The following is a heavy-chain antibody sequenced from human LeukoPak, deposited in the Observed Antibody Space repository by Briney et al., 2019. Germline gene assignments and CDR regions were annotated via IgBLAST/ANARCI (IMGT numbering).Heavy chain of an antibody. CDR3: ARGLYCSGESCFPY. Sequence: QPGRSLRLSCAASGFSFSSYAMHWVRQTPSKGLQWVALISYDGTNKYYADSVKGRFTVSRDNSKNTLDLQMNSLRAEDTAVYFCARGLYCSGESCFPYWRQGTLVTVSS. CDR1: GFSFSSYA. CDR2: ISYDGTNK. V-gene: IGHV3-30-3*01. J-gene: IGHJ4*02. D-gene: IGHD2-15*01.